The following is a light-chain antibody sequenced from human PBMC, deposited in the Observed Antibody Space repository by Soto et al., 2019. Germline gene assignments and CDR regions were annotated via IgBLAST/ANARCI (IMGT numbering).Light chain of an antibody. CDR1: QSVSRY. CDR3: QQRSNWPVT. Sequence: EIVLTQSPGTLSLSPGERATISCRASQSVSRYLAWYQQKPGQAPRLLIYDASTWATGISARFSGSGSGTDFTLTISSLEPEDFAMYYCQQRSNWPVTFGQGTKVDIK. J-gene: IGKJ1*01. V-gene: IGKV3-11*01. CDR2: DAS.